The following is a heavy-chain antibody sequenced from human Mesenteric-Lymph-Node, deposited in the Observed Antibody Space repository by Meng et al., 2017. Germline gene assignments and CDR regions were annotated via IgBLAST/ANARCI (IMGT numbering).Heavy chain of an antibody. J-gene: IGHJ6*02. Sequence: SVKVSCKASGGTFSSYAISWVRQAPGQGLEWMGGIIPIFGTANYAQKFQGRVTITTDESTSTAYMELRSLRSEDTAVYYCARDNAELELLPDYYYGMDVWGQGTTVTVSS. CDR3: ARDNAELELLPDYYYGMDV. CDR1: GGTFSSYA. V-gene: IGHV1-69*05. D-gene: IGHD1-7*01. CDR2: IIPIFGTA.